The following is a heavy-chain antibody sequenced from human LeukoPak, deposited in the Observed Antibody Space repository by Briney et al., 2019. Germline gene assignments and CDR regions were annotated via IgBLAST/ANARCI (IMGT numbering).Heavy chain of an antibody. V-gene: IGHV4-34*01. J-gene: IGHJ5*02. D-gene: IGHD2-2*01. CDR1: GWSFNDYY. Sequence: SETLSLTCAVYGWSFNDYYWNWIRQPPGKGLEWIGEINARGDTNYNPSLKSRVNISVDTTKKQFSLRLTSMIAADTALYYCARGQVPAARGYNWFDPWGQGTLVTVSS. CDR2: INARGDT. CDR3: ARGQVPAARGYNWFDP.